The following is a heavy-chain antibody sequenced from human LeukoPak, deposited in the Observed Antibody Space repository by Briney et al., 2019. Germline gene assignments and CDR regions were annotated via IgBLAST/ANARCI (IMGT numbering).Heavy chain of an antibody. Sequence: ASVKVPCKASGYTFTSYGISWLRQAPGQGLEWMGWISDYNGNTNYAQKLQGRVTITTDTSTSTAYMELRSLRSDDTAVYYCARDLYRDSLPVSWFDPWGQGTLVTVSS. CDR2: ISDYNGNT. V-gene: IGHV1-18*01. D-gene: IGHD4-11*01. J-gene: IGHJ5*02. CDR3: ARDLYRDSLPVSWFDP. CDR1: GYTFTSYG.